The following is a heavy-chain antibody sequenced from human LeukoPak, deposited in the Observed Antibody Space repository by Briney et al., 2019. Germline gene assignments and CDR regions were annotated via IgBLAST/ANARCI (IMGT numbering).Heavy chain of an antibody. CDR2: IIPIFGPA. Sequence: ASVQVSCKASGDTFSSYAFSWVRQAPGHGLEWMGGIIPIFGPANYAQKFQGRVTVVADESTSTAYMELSSLRSEDTAVYYCARGALYSVSYKSYFDYWGQGTLVSVSS. CDR3: ARGALYSVSYKSYFDY. V-gene: IGHV1-69*13. D-gene: IGHD1-26*01. J-gene: IGHJ4*02. CDR1: GDTFSSYA.